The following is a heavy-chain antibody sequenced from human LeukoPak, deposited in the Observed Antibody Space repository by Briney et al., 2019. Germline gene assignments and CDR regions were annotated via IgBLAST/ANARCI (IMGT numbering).Heavy chain of an antibody. Sequence: PGGSLRLSCAASGFTFTSYAMSWVRQAPGKGLEWVSAISPSGGSTYYPDSVKGQFTISRDNSKNTLYLQVNSLRAEDTAVYFCAKEPTSRGSGRGYFDLWGRGTLVTVPS. CDR2: ISPSGGST. CDR1: GFTFTSYA. CDR3: AKEPTSRGSGRGYFDL. D-gene: IGHD6-19*01. V-gene: IGHV3-23*01. J-gene: IGHJ2*01.